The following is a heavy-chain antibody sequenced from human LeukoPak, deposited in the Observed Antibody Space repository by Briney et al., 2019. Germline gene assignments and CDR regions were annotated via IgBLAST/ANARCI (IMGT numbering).Heavy chain of an antibody. J-gene: IGHJ6*03. D-gene: IGHD3-16*02. V-gene: IGHV3-33*06. CDR2: IWYDGSNK. Sequence: GRSLRLSCAASGFTFSSYGMHWVRQAPGKGLEWVAVIWYDGSNKYYADSVKGRFTISRDNSKNTLYLQMNSLRAEDTAVYYCAKDGNYVWGSYRYTDYYYYMDVWGKGTTVTVSS. CDR1: GFTFSSYG. CDR3: AKDGNYVWGSYRYTDYYYYMDV.